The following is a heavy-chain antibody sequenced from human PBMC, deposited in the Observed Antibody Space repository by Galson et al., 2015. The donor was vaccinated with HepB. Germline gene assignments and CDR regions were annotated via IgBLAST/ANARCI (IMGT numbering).Heavy chain of an antibody. CDR2: ISAYNGNT. V-gene: IGHV1-18*04. D-gene: IGHD3-22*01. J-gene: IGHJ4*02. Sequence: CKASGYTFTSYGISWVRQAPGQGLEWMGWISAYNGNTNYAQKLQGRVTMTTDTPTSTAYMELRSLRSDDTAVYYCARDSGYYDSSGYLISVDYWGQGTLVTVSS. CDR1: GYTFTSYG. CDR3: ARDSGYYDSSGYLISVDY.